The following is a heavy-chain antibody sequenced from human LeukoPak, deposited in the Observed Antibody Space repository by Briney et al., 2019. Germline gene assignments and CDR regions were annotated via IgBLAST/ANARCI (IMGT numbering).Heavy chain of an antibody. Sequence: GASVKVSCKASGYTFTGYYMHWVRQAPGQGLEWMGWINTNTGNPTYAQGFTGRFVFSLDTSVSTAYLQISSLKAEDTAVYYCARDLTVVVTAMDYWGQGTLVTVSS. D-gene: IGHD2-21*02. J-gene: IGHJ4*02. CDR1: GYTFTGYY. CDR2: INTNTGNP. V-gene: IGHV7-4-1*02. CDR3: ARDLTVVVTAMDY.